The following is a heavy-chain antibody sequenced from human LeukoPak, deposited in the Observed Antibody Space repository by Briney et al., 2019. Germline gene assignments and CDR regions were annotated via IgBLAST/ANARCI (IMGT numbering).Heavy chain of an antibody. J-gene: IGHJ3*02. CDR1: GYTFTGYY. CDR2: INPNSGGT. V-gene: IGHV1-2*06. D-gene: IGHD1-26*01. CDR3: ASYSGSHDDAFDI. Sequence: ASVKVSCKASGYTFTGYYMHWVRQAPGQGLEWMGRINPNSGGTNYAQKFQGRVTMTRNTSISTAYMELSSLRSEDTAVYYCASYSGSHDDAFDIWGQGTMVTVSS.